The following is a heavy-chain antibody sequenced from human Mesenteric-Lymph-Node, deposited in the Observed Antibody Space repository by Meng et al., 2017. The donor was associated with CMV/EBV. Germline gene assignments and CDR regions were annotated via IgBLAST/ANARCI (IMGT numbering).Heavy chain of an antibody. CDR3: AKASLSIFGVVTQMRGLVGVDY. Sequence: GESLKISCAASGFTFSSYWMHWVRQAPGKGLEWVSYISSGSHAIYYTDSVKGRFTISRDNAKNSLYLQMNSLRAEDTAVYYCAKASLSIFGVVTQMRGLVGVDYWGQGTLVTVSS. J-gene: IGHJ4*02. CDR2: ISSGSHAI. D-gene: IGHD3-3*01. CDR1: GFTFSSYW. V-gene: IGHV3-48*04.